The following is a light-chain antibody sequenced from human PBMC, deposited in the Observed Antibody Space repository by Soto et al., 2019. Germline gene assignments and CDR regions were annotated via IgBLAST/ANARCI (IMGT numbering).Light chain of an antibody. Sequence: DIQMTQSPSSLSASLGARVTITCRASQSVSGYLNWYQQKLGKAPKLLIYSASTLQSGVPSRFSGSGSGTDFTLTISSLQPEDFATYYCQQTYSTPQTFGQGTKWIS. J-gene: IGKJ1*01. CDR3: QQTYSTPQT. V-gene: IGKV1-39*01. CDR1: QSVSGY. CDR2: SAS.